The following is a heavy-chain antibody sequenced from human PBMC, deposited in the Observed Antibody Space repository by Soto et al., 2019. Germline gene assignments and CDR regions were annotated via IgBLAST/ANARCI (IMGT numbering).Heavy chain of an antibody. J-gene: IGHJ5*02. Sequence: QAQLVQSGAEVKKPGSSVRVSCKASGGTFSNFGFSWVRQAPGQGLEWMGGIIPIFASSNYAQKFQGRLTITADESTSTAYMDLSSLRSEDTAMYFCAKDVGFQQLLFVFETWGQGTLVTVSS. V-gene: IGHV1-69*01. CDR2: IIPIFASS. CDR3: AKDVGFQQLLFVFET. D-gene: IGHD6-13*01. CDR1: GGTFSNFG.